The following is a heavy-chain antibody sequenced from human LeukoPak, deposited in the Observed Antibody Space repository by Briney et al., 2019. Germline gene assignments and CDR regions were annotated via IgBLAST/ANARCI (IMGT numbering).Heavy chain of an antibody. CDR2: IYYTGIT. CDR3: ARDHAEGWFDP. J-gene: IGHJ5*02. V-gene: IGHV4-61*01. D-gene: IGHD1-14*01. Sequence: PSETLSLTCIVSGGSVSSGTFYWSWIRQSPGKGLEWIGYIYYTGITNYNPSLKSRVTISVDTSKNQFSLNLSSVTAADTAVYYCARDHAEGWFDPWGQGTLVTVSS. CDR1: GGSVSSGTFY.